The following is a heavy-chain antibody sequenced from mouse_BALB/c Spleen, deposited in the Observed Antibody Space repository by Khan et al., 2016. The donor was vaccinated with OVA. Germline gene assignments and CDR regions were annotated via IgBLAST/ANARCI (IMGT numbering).Heavy chain of an antibody. Sequence: EVQLQQSGPGLVKPSQSLSLTCTVTGYSITSGYGWNWIRQFPGNKLEWMGYISYSGSTNYNPSLKSRISITRDTSKNQYFLQLNSVTTEDTATYYCARTARIKYWGQGTTLTVSS. D-gene: IGHD1-2*01. V-gene: IGHV3-2*02. J-gene: IGHJ2*01. CDR1: GYSITSGYG. CDR3: ARTARIKY. CDR2: ISYSGST.